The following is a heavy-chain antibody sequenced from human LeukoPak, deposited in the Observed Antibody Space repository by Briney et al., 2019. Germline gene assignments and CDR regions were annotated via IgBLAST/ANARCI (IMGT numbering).Heavy chain of an antibody. CDR3: AKGRVRQFDPFDY. J-gene: IGHJ4*02. CDR1: GFIFSSYG. CDR2: MSGSGGST. V-gene: IGHV3-23*01. Sequence: GGSLRLSCAASGFIFSSYGMSWVRQAPGKGLEWVSFMSGSGGSTYYADSVKGRFTISRDNSKNTLYLQMNSLRAEDTAVYYCAKGRVRQFDPFDYWGQGTLVTVSS. D-gene: IGHD1-1*01.